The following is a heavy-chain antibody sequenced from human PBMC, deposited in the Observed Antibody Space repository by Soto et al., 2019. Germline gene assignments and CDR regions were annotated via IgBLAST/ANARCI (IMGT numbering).Heavy chain of an antibody. V-gene: IGHV1-18*01. J-gene: IGHJ5*02. CDR1: GYTFTSYG. CDR3: ARDPEWLRGREGDWFDP. D-gene: IGHD5-12*01. CDR2: ISAYNGNT. Sequence: ASVKVSCKASGYTFTSYGISWVRQAPGQGLEWMGWISAYNGNTNYAQKLQGRVTMTTDTSTSTAYMELRSLGSDDTAVYYCARDPEWLRGREGDWFDPWGQGTLVTVSS.